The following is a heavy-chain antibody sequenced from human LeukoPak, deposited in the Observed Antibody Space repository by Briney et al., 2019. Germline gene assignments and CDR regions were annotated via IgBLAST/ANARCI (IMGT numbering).Heavy chain of an antibody. J-gene: IGHJ4*02. CDR3: AKATTSGSSEGVFDY. CDR2: ISWNSGSI. V-gene: IGHV3-9*03. CDR1: GFTFDDYA. D-gene: IGHD1-26*01. Sequence: GRSLRLSCAASGFTFDDYAMHWVRHAPGKGLEWVSGISWNSGSIGYADSVKGRFTISRDNAKNSLYLQMNSLRAEDMALYYCAKATTSGSSEGVFDYWGQGTLVTVSS.